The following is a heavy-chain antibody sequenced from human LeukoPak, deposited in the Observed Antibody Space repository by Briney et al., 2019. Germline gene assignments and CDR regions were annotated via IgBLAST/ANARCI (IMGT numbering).Heavy chain of an antibody. V-gene: IGHV4-34*01. CDR3: ARGVLVMTTVTPHYYGMDV. CDR1: GGSFSGYY. J-gene: IGHJ6*02. CDR2: INHSGST. D-gene: IGHD4-17*01. Sequence: PSETLSLTCAVYGGSFSGYYWSWIRKPPGKGLEWIGEINHSGSTNYNPSLKSRVTISVDTSKNQFSLKLSSVTAADTAVYYCARGVLVMTTVTPHYYGMDVWGQGTTVTVSS.